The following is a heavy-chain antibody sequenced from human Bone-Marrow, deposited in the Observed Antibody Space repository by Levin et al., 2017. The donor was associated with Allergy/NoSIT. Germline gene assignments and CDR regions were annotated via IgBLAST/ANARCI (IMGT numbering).Heavy chain of an antibody. CDR2: ISSDGSGT. V-gene: IGHV3-74*01. CDR1: GFTFSNYW. D-gene: IGHD1-14*01. CDR3: ARDDPGIGIDY. Sequence: ASVKVSCAASGFTFSNYWMHWVRQAPGKGPVWVSHISSDGSGTSYAASVKGRFTISRDNAQNTLDLQMNSLRAEDTAVYYCARDDPGIGIDYWGQGTLVTVSS. J-gene: IGHJ4*02.